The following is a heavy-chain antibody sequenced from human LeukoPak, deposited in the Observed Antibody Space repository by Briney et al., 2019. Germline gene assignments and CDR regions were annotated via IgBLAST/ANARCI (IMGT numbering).Heavy chain of an antibody. CDR3: GRRSGSGWTVDY. CDR1: GYSFTSYR. D-gene: IGHD6-19*01. CDR2: IYPGDSDT. Sequence: GESLKIFCEGSGYSFTSYRIAWVRQMPGKGLEWMGIIYPGDSDTTYNPSFQGQVTISADKSISTAYLQWSSLKASDTAMYYCGRRSGSGWTVDYWGQGTLVTVSS. V-gene: IGHV5-51*01. J-gene: IGHJ4*02.